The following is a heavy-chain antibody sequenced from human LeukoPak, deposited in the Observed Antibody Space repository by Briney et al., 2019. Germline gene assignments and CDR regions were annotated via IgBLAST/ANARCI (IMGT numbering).Heavy chain of an antibody. Sequence: GGSLRLSCATSGFPFVTNARSWVRQAPGKGLEWVATIGNTETFYADSVTGRFTISRDNSKNTVNLQMNRLRVEDTAIYYCAKDWIQFNRVFDCFDSWGQGTLVTVSS. V-gene: IGHV3-23*01. CDR3: AKDWIQFNRVFDCFDS. CDR2: IGNTET. J-gene: IGHJ4*02. CDR1: GFPFVTNA. D-gene: IGHD5-18*01.